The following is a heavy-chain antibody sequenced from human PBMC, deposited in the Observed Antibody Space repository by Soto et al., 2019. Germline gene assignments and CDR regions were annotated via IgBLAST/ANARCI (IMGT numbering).Heavy chain of an antibody. CDR3: ARGRTGLWGYYYGMDV. Sequence: SETLSLTCAVYGGSFIGYYWSWIRQPPGKGLEWIGEINHSGSTNYNPSLKSRVTISVDTSKNQFSLKLSSVTAADTAVYYCARGRTGLWGYYYGMDVWGQGTTVTVSS. CDR2: INHSGST. CDR1: GGSFIGYY. V-gene: IGHV4-34*01. D-gene: IGHD5-18*01. J-gene: IGHJ6*02.